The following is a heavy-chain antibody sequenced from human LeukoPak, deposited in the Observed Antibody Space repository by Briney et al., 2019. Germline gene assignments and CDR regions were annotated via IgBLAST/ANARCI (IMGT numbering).Heavy chain of an antibody. CDR3: ARLGSYDAFDI. V-gene: IGHV3-33*01. Sequence: GGSLRLSCAASGFTFSSYGMHWVRQAPGKGLEWVAVIWYDGSNKYYADSVKGRFTISRDNSKNTLYLQMNSLRAEDTAVYYCARLGSYDAFDIWGQGTMVTASS. J-gene: IGHJ3*02. CDR1: GFTFSSYG. CDR2: IWYDGSNK. D-gene: IGHD5-18*01.